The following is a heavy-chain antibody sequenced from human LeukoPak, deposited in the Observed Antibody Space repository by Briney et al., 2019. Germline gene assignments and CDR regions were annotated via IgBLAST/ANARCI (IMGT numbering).Heavy chain of an antibody. V-gene: IGHV4-4*07. Sequence: SETLSLTCTVSGGSISSYYWSWIRQPAGKGLEWIGRIYTSGSTNYNPSLKSRVTISVDTSKNQFSLELTSVTAADTAVYYCARGDYYYYYYYIDVWGKGTTVTFSS. CDR1: GGSISSYY. J-gene: IGHJ6*03. CDR3: ARGDYYYYYYYIDV. CDR2: IYTSGST. D-gene: IGHD2-21*01.